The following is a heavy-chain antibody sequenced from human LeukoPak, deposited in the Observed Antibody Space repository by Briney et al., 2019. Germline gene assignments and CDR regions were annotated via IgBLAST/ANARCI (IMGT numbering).Heavy chain of an antibody. J-gene: IGHJ6*04. CDR3: ARDRGYDFWSGYSLDV. D-gene: IGHD3-3*01. CDR1: GGTFSSYA. V-gene: IGHV1-69*05. CDR2: IIPIFGTA. Sequence: SVKVSCKASGGTFSSYAISWVRQAPGQGLEWMGGIIPIFGTANYAQKFQGRVTMTRDTSISTAYMELSRLRSDDTAVYYCARDRGYDFWSGYSLDVWGKGATVTVSS.